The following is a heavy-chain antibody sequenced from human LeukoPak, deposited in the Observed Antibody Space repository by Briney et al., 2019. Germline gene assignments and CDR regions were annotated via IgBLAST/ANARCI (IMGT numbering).Heavy chain of an antibody. Sequence: ASVKVSCKASGYTLTSYYMHWVRQAPGQGLEWMGIINPSGGSTSYAQKFQGRVTMTRDTSTSTVYMELSSLRSEDTAVYYCARDLGKYCSSTSCRGVWFDPWGQGTLVTVSS. CDR3: ARDLGKYCSSTSCRGVWFDP. CDR1: GYTLTSYY. CDR2: INPSGGST. V-gene: IGHV1-46*01. J-gene: IGHJ5*02. D-gene: IGHD2-2*01.